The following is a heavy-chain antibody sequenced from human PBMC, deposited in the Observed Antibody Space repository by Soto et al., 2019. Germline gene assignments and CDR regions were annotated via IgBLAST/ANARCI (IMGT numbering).Heavy chain of an antibody. CDR1: GFTFGIYA. J-gene: IGHJ4*02. D-gene: IGHD6-13*01. Sequence: LRLSCAASGFTFGIYAISWVRQSPGKGLEWVSSISGSGGSIYYAHSVKGRFTISRDKTKNTLDLQMNSLRAEDTAVYHCARVAPEYSSTPRRFDFWGQGTLVTVSS. CDR3: ARVAPEYSSTPRRFDF. CDR2: ISGSGGSI. V-gene: IGHV3-23*01.